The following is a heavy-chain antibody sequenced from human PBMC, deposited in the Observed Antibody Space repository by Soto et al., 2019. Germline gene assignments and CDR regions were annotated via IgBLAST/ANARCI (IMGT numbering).Heavy chain of an antibody. CDR1: GGTFSSYA. Sequence: QVQLVQSGAEVKKPGSSVKVSCKASGGTFSSYAISWVRQAPGQGLEWMGGIIPIFGTANYAQKFQGRVTITADKSTSTAYMELSSLRSEDTAVYYCASPDYDSSGSREGGFDCWGQGTLVTVSS. J-gene: IGHJ4*02. V-gene: IGHV1-69*06. CDR3: ASPDYDSSGSREGGFDC. CDR2: IIPIFGTA. D-gene: IGHD3-22*01.